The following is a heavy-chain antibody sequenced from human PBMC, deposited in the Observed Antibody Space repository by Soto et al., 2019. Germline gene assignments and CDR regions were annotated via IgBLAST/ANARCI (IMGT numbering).Heavy chain of an antibody. CDR2: MYYSGSI. D-gene: IGHD3-10*01. CDR3: ARAVSPYFGTWFDP. V-gene: IGHV4-39*07. Sequence: PAETLSLTCSVCGGSTSDKSYFGGWVRQSPGKGLEWIGSMYYSGSIYYNPSLKSRVSVSLDKSKNQFSLRLSSVTAADMAVYFCARAVSPYFGTWFDPWGQGTLVTVSS. J-gene: IGHJ5*02. CDR1: GGSTSDKSYF.